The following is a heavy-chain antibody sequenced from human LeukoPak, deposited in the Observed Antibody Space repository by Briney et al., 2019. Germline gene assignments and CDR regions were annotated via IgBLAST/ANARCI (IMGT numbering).Heavy chain of an antibody. CDR1: GFTFSSYS. CDR2: IKQDGSEK. J-gene: IGHJ4*02. Sequence: GGSLRLSCAASGFTFSSYSMNWVRQAPGKGLEWVANIKQDGSEKYYVDSVKGRFTISRDNAKNSLYLQMNSLRAEDTAVYYCASAGDYDSSGYWPDYWGQGTLVTVSS. D-gene: IGHD3-22*01. V-gene: IGHV3-7*01. CDR3: ASAGDYDSSGYWPDY.